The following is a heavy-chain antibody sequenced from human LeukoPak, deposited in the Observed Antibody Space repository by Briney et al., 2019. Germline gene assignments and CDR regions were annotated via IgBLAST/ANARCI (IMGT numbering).Heavy chain of an antibody. CDR1: GGSISSSSYY. CDR2: IYYSGST. CDR3: ARGRYYDSSGYYYLRAFDI. Sequence: SETLSLTCTVSGGSISSSSYYWGWIRQPPGKGLERIGSIYYSGSTYYNPSLKSRVTISVDTSKNQFSLKLSSVTAADTAVYYCARGRYYDSSGYYYLRAFDIWGQGTMVTVSS. D-gene: IGHD3-22*01. V-gene: IGHV4-39*07. J-gene: IGHJ3*02.